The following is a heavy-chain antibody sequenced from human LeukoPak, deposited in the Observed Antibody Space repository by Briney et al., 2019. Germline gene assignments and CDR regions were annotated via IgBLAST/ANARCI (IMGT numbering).Heavy chain of an antibody. CDR1: GFIFSSYG. J-gene: IGHJ6*02. D-gene: IGHD3-22*01. Sequence: PGGSLRLSCAASGFIFSSYGMHWVRQAPGKGLEWVAVIYYDGSNKYYADSVRGRFTISRDNSKNTLFLQMSSLRAEDTAVYYCARDTFYNSGVYGLDVWGQGTTVTVSS. V-gene: IGHV3-33*01. CDR3: ARDTFYNSGVYGLDV. CDR2: IYYDGSNK.